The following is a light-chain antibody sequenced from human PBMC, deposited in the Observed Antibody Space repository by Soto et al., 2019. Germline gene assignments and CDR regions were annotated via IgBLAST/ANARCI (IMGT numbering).Light chain of an antibody. CDR2: DAS. J-gene: IGKJ4*01. V-gene: IGKV3-11*01. CDR3: QQRSSCPLT. Sequence: EIVVTQSPATLSLSPGERATLSCRASQSVSSYLAWYQQKPGQAPRLLIYDASNRATGIPARFSGSGSGTDFTLTISSLEPEDFAVYYCQQRSSCPLTFGGGTKVDIK. CDR1: QSVSSY.